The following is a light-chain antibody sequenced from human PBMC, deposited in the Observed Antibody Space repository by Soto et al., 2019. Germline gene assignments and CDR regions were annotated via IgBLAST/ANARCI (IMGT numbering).Light chain of an antibody. J-gene: IGKJ3*01. CDR3: QQYGSSPFT. CDR1: QSVSSSY. CDR2: GAS. V-gene: IGKV3-20*01. Sequence: EFVLTQSPGTLSLSPGERATLSCRASQSVSSSYLAWYQQKPGQAPRLLIYGASSRATGIPDRFSGSGSGTDFILTISRLEPEDFAVYYCQQYGSSPFTFGPGTKVDIK.